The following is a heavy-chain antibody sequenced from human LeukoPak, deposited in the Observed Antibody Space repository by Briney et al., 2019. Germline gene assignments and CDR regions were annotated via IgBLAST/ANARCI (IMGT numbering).Heavy chain of an antibody. J-gene: IGHJ4*02. Sequence: ASVKVSCKASGYTFSSFYMHWVRQAPGQGLEWTGIINPTGGSTSYAQKFQGRVTMTTDTSTSTVYMELSSLRSEDTAVYYCARDHSTGGNWGQGTLVTVSS. V-gene: IGHV1-46*01. CDR2: INPTGGST. D-gene: IGHD2-8*02. CDR3: ARDHSTGGN. CDR1: GYTFSSFY.